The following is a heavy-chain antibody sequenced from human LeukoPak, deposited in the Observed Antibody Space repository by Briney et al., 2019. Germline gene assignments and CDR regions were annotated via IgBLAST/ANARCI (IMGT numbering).Heavy chain of an antibody. CDR1: GFTFSSYW. V-gene: IGHV3-74*01. Sequence: GGSLRLSCAASGFTFSSYWMHWVRQAPGKGLVWVSRINSDGSSTSYADSVKGRFTISRDNAKNTLYLQMNSLRAEDTAVYYRASVVPADLWDYWGQGTLVTVSS. D-gene: IGHD2-2*01. CDR2: INSDGSST. CDR3: ASVVPADLWDY. J-gene: IGHJ4*02.